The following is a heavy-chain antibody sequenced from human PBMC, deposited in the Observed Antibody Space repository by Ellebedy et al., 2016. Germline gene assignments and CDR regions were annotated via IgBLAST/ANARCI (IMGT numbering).Heavy chain of an antibody. CDR3: ARAHYYDSSDFDY. D-gene: IGHD3-22*01. CDR1: GFTFSSYS. Sequence: GGSLRLXCAASGFTFSSYSMNWVRQAPGKGLEWVSSISSSSSYIYYADSVKGRFTISRDNAKNSLYLQMNSLRAEDTAVYYCARAHYYDSSDFDYWGQGTLVTVSS. V-gene: IGHV3-21*01. CDR2: ISSSSSYI. J-gene: IGHJ4*02.